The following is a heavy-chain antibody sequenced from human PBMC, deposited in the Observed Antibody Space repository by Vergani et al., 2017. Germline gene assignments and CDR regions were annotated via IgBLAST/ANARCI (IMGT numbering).Heavy chain of an antibody. D-gene: IGHD3-9*01. Sequence: QVQLVQSGAEVKKPGASVKVSCKASGYTFTSYGISWVRQAPGQGLEWMGWISAYNGNTNYAQKLRGRVTMTTDTSTSTAYMELRSLRSDDTAVYYCARDSLYYDILTGPIASWFDPWGQGTLVTVSS. V-gene: IGHV1-18*04. J-gene: IGHJ5*02. CDR3: ARDSLYYDILTGPIASWFDP. CDR2: ISAYNGNT. CDR1: GYTFTSYG.